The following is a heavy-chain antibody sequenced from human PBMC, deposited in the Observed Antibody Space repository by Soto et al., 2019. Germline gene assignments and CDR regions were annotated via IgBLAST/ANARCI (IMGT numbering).Heavy chain of an antibody. V-gene: IGHV3-30-3*01. CDR2: ISYDGSNK. CDR3: ARPRPGSTYGHTTFDY. Sequence: QVQLVESGGGVVQPGRSLRLSCAASGFTFSSYAMHWVRQAPGKGLEWVAVISYDGSNKYYADSVKGRFTISRDNSKNTLYPKRKCLSAGDRVVFYGARPRPGSTYGHTTFDYWGQGPLVPAPS. CDR1: GFTFSSYA. D-gene: IGHD5-18*01. J-gene: IGHJ4*02.